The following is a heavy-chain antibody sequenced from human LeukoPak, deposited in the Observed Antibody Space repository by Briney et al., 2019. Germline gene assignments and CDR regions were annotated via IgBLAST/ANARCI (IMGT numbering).Heavy chain of an antibody. Sequence: SETLSLTCTVSGGSISSYYWSWIRQPPGKGLEWIGYIYYSGSTNYNPSLKSRVTISVDTSKNQFSLKLSSVTAADAAVYYCATSGYSSSWYYFDYWGQGTLVTVSS. V-gene: IGHV4-59*08. CDR1: GGSISSYY. CDR3: ATSGYSSSWYYFDY. CDR2: IYYSGST. D-gene: IGHD6-13*01. J-gene: IGHJ4*02.